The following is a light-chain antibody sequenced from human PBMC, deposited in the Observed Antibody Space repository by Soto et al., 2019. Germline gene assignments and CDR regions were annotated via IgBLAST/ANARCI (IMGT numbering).Light chain of an antibody. J-gene: IGKJ5*01. Sequence: IQLTQSPSFLSASVGDRVTITCRASQGISSYLAWYQQRPGKAPKLLIYASSTLQTGVPSRFSGSGSGTEFTLTISSLQPEDFATYYCQQLNSYPITFGPGTRLEIK. CDR2: ASS. V-gene: IGKV1-9*01. CDR1: QGISSY. CDR3: QQLNSYPIT.